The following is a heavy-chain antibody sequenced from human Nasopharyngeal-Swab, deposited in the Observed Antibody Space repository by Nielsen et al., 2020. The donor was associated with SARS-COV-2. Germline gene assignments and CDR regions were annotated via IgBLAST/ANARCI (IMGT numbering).Heavy chain of an antibody. V-gene: IGHV4-34*01. CDR2: INHSGST. J-gene: IGHJ4*02. D-gene: IGHD3-22*01. CDR3: ARGQGPRHYYDSSGYYYDVLGRGYYFDY. Sequence: RQAPGKGLEWIGEINHSGSTNYNPSLKSRVTISVDTSKNQFSLKLSSVTAADTAVCYCARGQGPRHYYDSSGYYYDVLGRGYYFDYWGQGTLVTVSS.